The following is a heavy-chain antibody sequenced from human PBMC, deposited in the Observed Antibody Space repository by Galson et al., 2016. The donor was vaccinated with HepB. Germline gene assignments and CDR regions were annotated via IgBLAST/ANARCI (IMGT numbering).Heavy chain of an antibody. J-gene: IGHJ4*02. Sequence: SLRLSCAASGFTFSSYAMSWVRQAPGKGLEWVSGISGSGSSTSYADSVKGRFTISRDNSKNTLYLQMNSLRAEDTAVYYCAKDLWFGEKWKYFDYWGQGTLVTVSS. V-gene: IGHV3-23*01. CDR3: AKDLWFGEKWKYFDY. CDR2: ISGSGSST. D-gene: IGHD3-10*01. CDR1: GFTFSSYA.